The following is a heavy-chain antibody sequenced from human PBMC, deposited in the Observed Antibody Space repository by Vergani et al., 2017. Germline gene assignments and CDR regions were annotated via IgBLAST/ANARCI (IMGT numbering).Heavy chain of an antibody. CDR2: ISGSGGST. J-gene: IGHJ4*02. CDR1: GFTFSSYA. CDR3: AKSIWSGGVSYRYAFDY. D-gene: IGHD3-16*02. Sequence: VQLLESGGGLVQTGGSLRLSCAASGFTFSSYAMSWVRQAPGKGLEWVSAISGSGGSTYYADSVKGRFTISRDKSKNPLYLQLNSLGAEDTAVYYCAKSIWSGGVSYRYAFDYGGQGTLVTVSS. V-gene: IGHV3-23*01.